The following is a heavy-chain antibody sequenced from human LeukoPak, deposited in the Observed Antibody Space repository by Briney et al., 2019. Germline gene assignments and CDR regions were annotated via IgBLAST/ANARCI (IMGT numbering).Heavy chain of an antibody. V-gene: IGHV4-59*08. CDR2: IYYSGST. D-gene: IGHD3-22*01. Sequence: PSETLSLTCTVSGGSISSYYWSWIRQPPGKGLEWIGYIYYSGSTNYNPSLKSRVTISVDTSKNQFSLKLSSVTAADTAVYYCARQSSYYDSSGYYYVPAFDIWGQGTMVTVSS. J-gene: IGHJ3*02. CDR1: GGSISSYY. CDR3: ARQSSYYDSSGYYYVPAFDI.